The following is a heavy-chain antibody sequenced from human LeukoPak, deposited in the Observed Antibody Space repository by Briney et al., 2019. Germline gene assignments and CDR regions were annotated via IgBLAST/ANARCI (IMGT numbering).Heavy chain of an antibody. CDR3: ARGQYYDFWSGYYNRWFDP. V-gene: IGHV4-39*07. D-gene: IGHD3-3*01. CDR2: IYYSGST. J-gene: IGHJ5*02. Sequence: SETLSLTCTVSGGSISSSSYYWGWIRQPPGKGLEWIGSIYYSGSTNYNPSLKSRVTISVDTSKNQFSLKLSSVTAADTAVYYCARGQYYDFWSGYYNRWFDPWGQGTLVTVSS. CDR1: GGSISSSSYY.